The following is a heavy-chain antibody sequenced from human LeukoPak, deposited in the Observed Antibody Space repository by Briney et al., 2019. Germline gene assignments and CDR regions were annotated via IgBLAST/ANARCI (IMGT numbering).Heavy chain of an antibody. D-gene: IGHD5-12*01. J-gene: IGHJ4*02. CDR1: GYTFTSYD. CDR2: LNPNSGNT. Sequence: ASVKVSCKASGYTFTSYDINWVRQATGQGLEWMGWLNPNSGNTGYAQKFQGRVTMTRNTSISTAYMELSSLRSEDTAVYYCARSPIVATRGYYFDYWGQGTLVTVSS. CDR3: ARSPIVATRGYYFDY. V-gene: IGHV1-8*01.